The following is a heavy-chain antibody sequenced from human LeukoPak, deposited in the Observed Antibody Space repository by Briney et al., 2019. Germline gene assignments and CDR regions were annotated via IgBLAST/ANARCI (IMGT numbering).Heavy chain of an antibody. CDR1: GFTFSSYS. D-gene: IGHD2-2*01. CDR3: ASRGYCSSTSCDLSDY. Sequence: GGSLRLSCAASGFTFSSYSMHWVRQAPGKGLEGVSYITSSSSPTYYADSVKGRFTISRDNAKNSLYLQMNSLRDEDTAVYYCASRGYCSSTSCDLSDYWGQGTLVTVFS. J-gene: IGHJ4*02. V-gene: IGHV3-48*02. CDR2: ITSSSSPT.